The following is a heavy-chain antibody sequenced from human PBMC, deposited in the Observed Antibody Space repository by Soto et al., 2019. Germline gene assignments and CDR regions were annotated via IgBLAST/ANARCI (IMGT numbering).Heavy chain of an antibody. D-gene: IGHD6-13*01. J-gene: IGHJ5*02. CDR1: GFTFTSYA. CDR2: ISYSGHTT. CDR3: AKGAPLLAAGTWWFDP. Sequence: GGSLRLACAASGFTFTSYAMNWVRQAPGQGLEWVSTISYSGHTTYYADSVKGRFTISRDNSNNTLYLQMDSLRGEDTAVYYCAKGAPLLAAGTWWFDPWGQGTLVTVSS. V-gene: IGHV3-23*01.